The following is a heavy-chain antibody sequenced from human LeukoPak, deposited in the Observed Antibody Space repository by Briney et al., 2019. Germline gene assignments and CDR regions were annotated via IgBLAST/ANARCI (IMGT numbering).Heavy chain of an antibody. J-gene: IGHJ5*02. CDR2: IIPIFGIP. CDR3: AREGDTRGWCNENWFDP. CDR1: GGTFSSYA. Sequence: GASVKVSCKASGGTFSSYAISWVRHAPGQGLEWMGRIIPIFGIPNYAQKFQGRVTITADKSTSTAYMELSSLRSEDTAGYYCAREGDTRGWCNENWFDPWGQGTLVTVSS. D-gene: IGHD6-19*01. V-gene: IGHV1-69*04.